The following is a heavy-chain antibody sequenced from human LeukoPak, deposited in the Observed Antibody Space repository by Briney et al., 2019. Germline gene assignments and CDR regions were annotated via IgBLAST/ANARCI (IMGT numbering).Heavy chain of an antibody. D-gene: IGHD3-10*01. Sequence: GASVKVSCKASGYTFTGYYIHWVRQAPGQGLEWMGWINPNSGGTNSAQKFQGRVTMTRDTSISTAYMELSRLRSDDTAVYYCAKNVWFGESSDAFDTWGQGTMVTVSS. CDR2: INPNSGGT. CDR1: GYTFTGYY. J-gene: IGHJ3*02. CDR3: AKNVWFGESSDAFDT. V-gene: IGHV1-2*02.